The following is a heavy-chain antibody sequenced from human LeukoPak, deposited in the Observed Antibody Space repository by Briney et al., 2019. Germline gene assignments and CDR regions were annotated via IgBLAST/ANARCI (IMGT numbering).Heavy chain of an antibody. Sequence: GGSLRLSCAASGFTFSSYSMNWVRQAPGKGLEWVSSISSSSSYIYYADSVKGRFTISRDNAKNSLYLQMNSLRAEDTAVYYCARLIPSYCDGDCYTIDYWGQGTPVTVSS. V-gene: IGHV3-21*01. D-gene: IGHD2-21*02. J-gene: IGHJ4*02. CDR2: ISSSSSYI. CDR3: ARLIPSYCDGDCYTIDY. CDR1: GFTFSSYS.